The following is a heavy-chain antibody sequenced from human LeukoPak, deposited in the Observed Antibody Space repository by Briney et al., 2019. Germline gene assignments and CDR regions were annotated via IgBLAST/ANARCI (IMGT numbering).Heavy chain of an antibody. D-gene: IGHD3-16*02. CDR3: ARSSYCDYVWGSYRYGPFDY. CDR1: GGSISSSNW. J-gene: IGHJ4*02. CDR2: IYHSGST. Sequence: SGTLSLTCAVSGGSISSSNWWSWVRQPPGKGLEWIGEIYHSGSTNYNPSLKSRVTISVDKSKNQFSLKLSSVTAADTAVYYCARSSYCDYVWGSYRYGPFDYWGQGTLVTVSS. V-gene: IGHV4-4*02.